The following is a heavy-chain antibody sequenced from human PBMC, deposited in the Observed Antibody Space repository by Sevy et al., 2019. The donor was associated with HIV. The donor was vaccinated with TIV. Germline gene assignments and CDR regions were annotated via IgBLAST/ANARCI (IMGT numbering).Heavy chain of an antibody. V-gene: IGHV4-39*02. J-gene: IGHJ4*02. CDR2: IYYGGST. CDR1: GGSISSSGYY. D-gene: IGHD3-22*01. CDR3: ASVSMIVVVITDDWGYYFDY. Sequence: SESLSLTCTVSGGSISSSGYYWGWIRQPPGNGLEWIGSIYYGGSTYYNPSLKSRISISVDTSKNHFSLKLSSVTAADTAVYYCASVSMIVVVITDDWGYYFDYWGQGTLVTVSS.